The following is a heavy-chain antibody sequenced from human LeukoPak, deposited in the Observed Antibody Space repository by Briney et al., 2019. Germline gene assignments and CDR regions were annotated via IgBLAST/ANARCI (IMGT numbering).Heavy chain of an antibody. J-gene: IGHJ4*02. Sequence: PSETLSLTCAVYGGSYSGYYWSWIRQPPGKGLEWIGEINHSGSTNYNPSHKSRVIISVDTSKNQFSLKLSSVTAADTAVYYCARGRQFKYYDILTGYYPGSRGRFDYWGQGTLVTVSS. CDR3: ARGRQFKYYDILTGYYPGSRGRFDY. CDR2: INHSGST. D-gene: IGHD3-9*01. V-gene: IGHV4-34*01. CDR1: GGSYSGYY.